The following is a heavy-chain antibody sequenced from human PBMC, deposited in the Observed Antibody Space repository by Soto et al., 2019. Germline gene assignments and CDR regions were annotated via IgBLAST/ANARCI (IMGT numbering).Heavy chain of an antibody. J-gene: IGHJ4*02. CDR2: INPNSGGT. Sequence: GASVKVSCKASGYTFTGYYMHWVRQAPGQGLEWMGWINPNSGGTNYAQKFQGRVTMTRDTSISTAYMELSRLRSDDTAVYYCARVRGYYFGPFDYWGQGTLVTVSS. CDR1: GYTFTGYY. D-gene: IGHD3-22*01. V-gene: IGHV1-2*02. CDR3: ARVRGYYFGPFDY.